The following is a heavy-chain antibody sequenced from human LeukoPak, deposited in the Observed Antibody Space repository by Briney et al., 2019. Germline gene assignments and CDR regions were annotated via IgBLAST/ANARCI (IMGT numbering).Heavy chain of an antibody. CDR1: GYSISSGYY. J-gene: IGHJ4*02. CDR3: AREHPLEAVDY. Sequence: SETLSLTCTVSGYSISSGYYWGWIRQPPGKGLEWIVGIYHSGSTYYNPSLKSRVTISVDTSKNQFSLKLSSVTATDTAAYYCAREHPLEAVDYWGQGTLVTVSS. CDR2: IYHSGST. V-gene: IGHV4-38-2*02.